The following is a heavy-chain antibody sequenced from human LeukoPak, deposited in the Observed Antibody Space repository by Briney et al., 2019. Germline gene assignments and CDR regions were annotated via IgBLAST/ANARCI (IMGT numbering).Heavy chain of an antibody. Sequence: GGSLRLSCAASGFTFSSYGMNWVRQAPGKGLEWVAFIRYDGSNKYYADSVKGRFTISRDNSKNTLYLQMNSLRAEDTAVYYCAKDQVPYSYGLFDYWGQRTLVTVSS. CDR3: AKDQVPYSYGLFDY. J-gene: IGHJ4*02. V-gene: IGHV3-30*02. D-gene: IGHD5-18*01. CDR1: GFTFSSYG. CDR2: IRYDGSNK.